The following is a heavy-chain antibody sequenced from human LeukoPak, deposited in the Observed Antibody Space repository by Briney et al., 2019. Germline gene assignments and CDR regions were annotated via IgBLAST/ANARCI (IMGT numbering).Heavy chain of an antibody. CDR3: ARESWNGEYGDGFDV. CDR2: MYYSGRT. J-gene: IGHJ3*01. CDR1: GGSITTYS. V-gene: IGHV4-59*01. D-gene: IGHD3-10*01. Sequence: SETLSLTCTVSGGSITTYSWSWIRQSPGKGLEWIGVMYYSGRTMYNPSLKSRVTISVDRSKKQVSLWLRSVTAADTAVYYCARESWNGEYGDGFDVWGQGTMVTVSS.